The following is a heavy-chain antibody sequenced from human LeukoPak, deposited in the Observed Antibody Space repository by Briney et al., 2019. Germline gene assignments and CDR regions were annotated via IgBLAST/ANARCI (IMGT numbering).Heavy chain of an antibody. J-gene: IGHJ4*02. Sequence: GGSLRLSCAASGFTFSNYDMGWVRQAPGKGLEWVSAVGDGDTFYADSVKGRFTVSRDNSKNTLYLLMNSLRAEDTAVYYCAKSGRGEDIYCSGGICYPTNFCDYWGPGTLVTVSS. D-gene: IGHD2-8*02. CDR2: VGDGDT. V-gene: IGHV3-23*01. CDR3: AKSGRGEDIYCSGGICYPTNFCDY. CDR1: GFTFSNYD.